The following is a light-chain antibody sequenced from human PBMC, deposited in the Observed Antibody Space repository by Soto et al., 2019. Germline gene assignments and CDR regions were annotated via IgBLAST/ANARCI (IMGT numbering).Light chain of an antibody. Sequence: EMVLTQSPVTLSVSPGERATLSCRASQSVSSNLAWYQHRPGQAPRLLIFGASTGATGVPARFGGGGSRTELTLTISSLQSEDFGLYYCQQYMHWPRTFGQGTTVDIK. CDR2: GAS. V-gene: IGKV3-15*01. CDR3: QQYMHWPRT. CDR1: QSVSSN. J-gene: IGKJ1*01.